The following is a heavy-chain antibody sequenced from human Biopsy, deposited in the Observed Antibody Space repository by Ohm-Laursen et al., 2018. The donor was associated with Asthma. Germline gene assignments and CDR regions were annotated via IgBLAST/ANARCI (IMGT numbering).Heavy chain of an antibody. CDR1: GFSFSSYS. CDR2: ITSGSSTI. Sequence: GSLRLSCAATGFSFSSYSINWVRQAPGKGLEWLSYITSGSSTIYYADSVKGRFTVSRDNAQNSLYLHMNRLTFEDTAVYYCARASVVKHYYYYGMDVWGPRTTVTVFS. CDR3: ARASVVKHYYYYGMDV. J-gene: IGHJ6*02. V-gene: IGHV3-48*01.